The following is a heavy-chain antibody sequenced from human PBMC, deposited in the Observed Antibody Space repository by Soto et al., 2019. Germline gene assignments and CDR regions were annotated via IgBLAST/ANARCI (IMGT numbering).Heavy chain of an antibody. CDR1: GFTFSTYA. CDR2: ISYDGSNK. V-gene: IGHV3-30-3*01. Sequence: ESGGGVVQPGRSLRLSCAASGFTFSTYAMHWVRQAPGKGLEWVAVISYDGSNKYYADSVKGRFTISRDNSKNTLYLQMDSLRADDTAVYSCARVRIEYCSGGTCYSPDYWGQGTLVTVSS. CDR3: ARVRIEYCSGGTCYSPDY. J-gene: IGHJ4*02. D-gene: IGHD2-15*01.